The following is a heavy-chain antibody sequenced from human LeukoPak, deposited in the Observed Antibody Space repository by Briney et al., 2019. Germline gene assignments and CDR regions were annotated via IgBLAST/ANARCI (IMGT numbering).Heavy chain of an antibody. CDR1: GFTFTSYA. J-gene: IGHJ4*02. Sequence: PGGSLRLSCAASGFTFTSYAMNWVRQAPGKRLEWVSSIIYNGINTYYADSVKGRFTISRDNSKNIVYLQMNILRAEDTAIYYCANAVKPECTGGRCYAFDSWGQGTLVAVSS. CDR3: ANAVKPECTGGRCYAFDS. V-gene: IGHV3-23*01. CDR2: IIYNGINT. D-gene: IGHD2-15*01.